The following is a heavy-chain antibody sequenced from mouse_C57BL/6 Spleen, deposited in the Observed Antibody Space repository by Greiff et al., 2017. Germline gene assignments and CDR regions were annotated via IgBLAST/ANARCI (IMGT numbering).Heavy chain of an antibody. CDR3: ARSGITTVVARDFAY. J-gene: IGHJ3*01. D-gene: IGHD1-1*01. CDR2: INPSSGYT. V-gene: IGHV1-4*01. Sequence: QVQLQQSGAELARPGASVKMSCKASGYTFTSYTMHWVNQRPGQGLEWIGYINPSSGYTKYNQKFKDKATLTADKSSSTADMQLSSLTSEDSAVYYCARSGITTVVARDFAYWGQGTLVTVSA. CDR1: GYTFTSYT.